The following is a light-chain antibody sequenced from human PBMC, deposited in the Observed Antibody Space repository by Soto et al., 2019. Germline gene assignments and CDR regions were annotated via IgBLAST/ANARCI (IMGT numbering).Light chain of an antibody. V-gene: IGLV2-14*02. CDR1: SSDVGSYNL. J-gene: IGLJ1*01. CDR2: EGT. CDR3: SSYTSFSTYV. Sequence: QSVLTQPASVSGSPGQSITISCTGTSSDVGSYNLVSWFQQLPGKVPKLIIYEGTKRPSGVSDRFSGSKSGYTASLTISGLQAEDAADYYCSSYTSFSTYVFGTGTKVTVL.